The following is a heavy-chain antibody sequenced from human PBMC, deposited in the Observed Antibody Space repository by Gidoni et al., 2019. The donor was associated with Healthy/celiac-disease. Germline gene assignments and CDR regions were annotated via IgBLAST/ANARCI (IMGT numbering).Heavy chain of an antibody. CDR1: GFTFSSYA. D-gene: IGHD3-10*01. J-gene: IGHJ3*02. CDR2: ISINGGST. V-gene: IGHV3-64*01. Sequence: EVQLVESGGGLVQPGVSLRLSCAASGFTFSSYAMHLVRQSPGKGLEYVSAISINGGSTYYANSGKGRFTISIDNSKNTLYLQMGSLRAEDMAVYYCARVFGSYFAFDIWGQGTMVTVSS. CDR3: ARVFGSYFAFDI.